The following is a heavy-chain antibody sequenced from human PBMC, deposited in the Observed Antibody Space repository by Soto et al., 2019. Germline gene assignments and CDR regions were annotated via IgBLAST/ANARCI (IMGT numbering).Heavy chain of an antibody. CDR2: IKQDGSEK. Sequence: PGGSLRLSCAASGFTFSSYWMSWVRQAPGKGLEWVANIKQDGSEKYYVDSVKGRLTISRDNAKNSLYLQMNSLRAEDTAVYYCARDRRQGFLEWLPRQTYYYYYYGMDVWGQGTTVTVSS. V-gene: IGHV3-7*03. CDR1: GFTFSSYW. CDR3: ARDRRQGFLEWLPRQTYYYYYYGMDV. D-gene: IGHD3-3*01. J-gene: IGHJ6*02.